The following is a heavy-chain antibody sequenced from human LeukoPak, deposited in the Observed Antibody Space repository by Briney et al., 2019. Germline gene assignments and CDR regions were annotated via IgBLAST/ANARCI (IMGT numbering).Heavy chain of an antibody. V-gene: IGHV4-4*07. CDR3: ARGRYSYGPQNYDYMDV. D-gene: IGHD5-18*01. CDR1: GVSISSYY. J-gene: IGHJ6*03. CDR2: IYTSGST. Sequence: SETLSLTCTVSGVSISSYYWTWIRQSAGKGLEWIGRIYTSGSTYYNPSLKSRVSMSVDTPKNQFSLKLSSVTAADTAVYYCARGRYSYGPQNYDYMDVWGKGTTVTISS.